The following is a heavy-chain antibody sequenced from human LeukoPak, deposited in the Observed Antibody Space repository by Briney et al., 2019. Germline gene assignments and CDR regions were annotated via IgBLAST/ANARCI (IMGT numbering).Heavy chain of an antibody. V-gene: IGHV4-39*01. Sequence: PSETLSLTCTVSGGSISSSSYYWGWIRQPPGKGLEWIGSIYYSGSTYYNPSLKSRVTISVDTSKNQFSLKLSSVTAADTAVYYCESYYYYYGMDVWGQGTTVTVSS. CDR3: ESYYYYYGMDV. CDR1: GGSISSSSYY. J-gene: IGHJ6*02. CDR2: IYYSGST.